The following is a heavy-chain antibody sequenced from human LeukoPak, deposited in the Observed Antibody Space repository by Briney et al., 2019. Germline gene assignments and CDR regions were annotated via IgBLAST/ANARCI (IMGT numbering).Heavy chain of an antibody. D-gene: IGHD6-13*01. CDR1: GFTFNSYA. CDR3: AKAVEQQLVLWNY. CDR2: ISGNGGST. V-gene: IGHV3-23*01. J-gene: IGHJ4*02. Sequence: PGGSLRLSCAASGFTFNSYAMSWVRQAPGKGLEWVSTISGNGGSTFYADSVKGRFTISRDNSKNTLYLQMNSLRADDTAVYYCAKAVEQQLVLWNYWGQGTLVTVSS.